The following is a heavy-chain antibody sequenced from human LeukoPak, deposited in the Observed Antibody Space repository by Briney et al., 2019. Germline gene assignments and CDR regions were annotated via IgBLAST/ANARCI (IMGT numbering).Heavy chain of an antibody. CDR2: IKYDGSNK. D-gene: IGHD2-8*02. J-gene: IGHJ4*02. CDR3: ATYRQVLLPFES. Sequence: GGSLRLSCSASGFSFKDYNMHWVRQAPGKGLEWIGIIKYDGSNKFYTESVEGRFTISRDNSKSTLSLQMNSLRAEDTAIYYCATYRQVLLPFESWGQGTLVTVSS. CDR1: GFSFKDYN. V-gene: IGHV3-30*03.